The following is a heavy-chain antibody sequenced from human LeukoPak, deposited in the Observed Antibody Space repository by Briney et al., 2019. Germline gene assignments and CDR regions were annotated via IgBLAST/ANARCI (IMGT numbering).Heavy chain of an antibody. V-gene: IGHV3-53*01. Sequence: GGSLRLSCAASGFTFSSNYMSWVRQAPGKGLEWVSVIYSGGSTYYADSVKGRFTISRDNSKNTLYLQMNSLRAEDTAVYYCARDLTYYYDSSGYGTGMDVWGQGTTVTVSS. J-gene: IGHJ6*02. CDR3: ARDLTYYYDSSGYGTGMDV. CDR2: IYSGGST. CDR1: GFTFSSNY. D-gene: IGHD3-22*01.